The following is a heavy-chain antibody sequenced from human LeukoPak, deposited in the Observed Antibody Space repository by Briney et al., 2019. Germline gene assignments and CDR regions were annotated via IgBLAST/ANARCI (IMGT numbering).Heavy chain of an antibody. Sequence: SETLSLTCIVSGGSIRNYYWSWIRQPAGRGLEWIGRIHTSGSTNYSPSLKSRLTMSVDMSKNQFSLKLSSVTAADTAIYYCARHVLTTGISRFYYNIGYFDYWGQGTLVTVSS. J-gene: IGHJ4*02. CDR1: GGSIRNYY. CDR2: IHTSGST. CDR3: ARHVLTTGISRFYYNIGYFDY. V-gene: IGHV4-4*07. D-gene: IGHD4-17*01.